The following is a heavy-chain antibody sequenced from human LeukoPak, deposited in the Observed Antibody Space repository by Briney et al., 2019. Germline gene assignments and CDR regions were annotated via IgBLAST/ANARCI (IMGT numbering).Heavy chain of an antibody. CDR1: GGSISSGDYY. D-gene: IGHD3-10*01. CDR2: IYYSGST. CDR3: ARAGTVVSYFGY. J-gene: IGHJ4*02. V-gene: IGHV4-30-4*01. Sequence: PSETLSLTCTVSGGSISSGDYYWSWIRQPPGKGLEWIGYIYYSGSTYYNPSLKSRVTISVDTSKNQFSLKLSSVTAADTAVYYCARAGTVVSYFGYWGQGTLVTVSS.